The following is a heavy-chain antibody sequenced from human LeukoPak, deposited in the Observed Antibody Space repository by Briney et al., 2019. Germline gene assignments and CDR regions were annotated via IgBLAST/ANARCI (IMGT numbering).Heavy chain of an antibody. CDR3: ARDTANYNFWSGSALGGVDY. CDR2: ISYDGSNK. V-gene: IGHV3-30*04. D-gene: IGHD3-3*01. J-gene: IGHJ4*02. Sequence: GGSLRLSCAASGFTFSSYAMNWVRQAPGKGLEWVAVISYDGSNKYYADSVKGRFTISRDNSKNTLYLQMNSLRAEDTAVYYCARDTANYNFWSGSALGGVDYWGQGTLVTVSS. CDR1: GFTFSSYA.